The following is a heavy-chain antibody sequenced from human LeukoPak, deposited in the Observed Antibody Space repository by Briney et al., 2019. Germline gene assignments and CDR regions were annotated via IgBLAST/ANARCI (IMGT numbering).Heavy chain of an antibody. CDR1: VFTFSVDA. Sequence: GSLRLSSAASVFTFSVDAISGGCEAPQGRLESGSAICVSGVDTYYADSVKGRFTISRDNSKNTLYLQINSLRPQATAVYYCAKPYSPRGVAYFDYWGQRPLVKVSS. V-gene: IGHV3-23*01. J-gene: IGHJ4*02. D-gene: IGHD3-10*01. CDR2: ICVSGVDT. CDR3: AKPYSPRGVAYFDY.